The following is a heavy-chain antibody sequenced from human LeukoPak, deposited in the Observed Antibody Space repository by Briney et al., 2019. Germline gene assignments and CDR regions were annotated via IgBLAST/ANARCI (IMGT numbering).Heavy chain of an antibody. D-gene: IGHD2-2*01. CDR1: GGSISTYY. CDR3: GRLNLPAVSGAFDY. Sequence: PSGTLSLTCTVSGGSISTYYWSWIRQPAGKGLEWIGRIHSSGTTHYNPSLRSRVTLSIDTSKNQFSLKLSSVTAADTAVYYCGRLNLPAVSGAFDYWGQGTLVTVSS. J-gene: IGHJ4*02. V-gene: IGHV4-4*07. CDR2: IHSSGTT.